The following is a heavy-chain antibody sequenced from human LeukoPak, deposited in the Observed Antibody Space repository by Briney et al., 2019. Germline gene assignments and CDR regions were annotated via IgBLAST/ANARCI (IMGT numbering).Heavy chain of an antibody. D-gene: IGHD6-13*01. V-gene: IGHV3-30-3*01. Sequence: PGRSLRLSCAASGFTFSSYAMHWVRQAPGKGLEWVAVISCDGSNKYYADSVKGRFTISRDNSKNTLYLQMNSLRAEDTAVYYCARDVVGSSNNGMDVWGQGTTVTVSS. CDR2: ISCDGSNK. CDR3: ARDVVGSSNNGMDV. CDR1: GFTFSSYA. J-gene: IGHJ6*02.